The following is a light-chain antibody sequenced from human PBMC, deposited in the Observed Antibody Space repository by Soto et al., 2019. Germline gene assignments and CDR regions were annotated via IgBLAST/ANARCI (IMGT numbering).Light chain of an antibody. V-gene: IGKV3-20*01. CDR2: GAS. J-gene: IGKJ1*01. CDR3: QYYDSSRT. Sequence: EIVLTPSPDTLSLSPGERATLSCRASQDVTSTYLAWYQQKPGQAPRLLIYGASGRARGIAERFSGSGSGTDFTLTISRLEPEDFAVYYCQYYDSSRTFAQGTRVE. CDR1: QDVTSTY.